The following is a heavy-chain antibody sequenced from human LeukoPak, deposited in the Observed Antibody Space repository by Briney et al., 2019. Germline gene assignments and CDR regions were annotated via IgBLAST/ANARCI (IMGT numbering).Heavy chain of an antibody. V-gene: IGHV1-18*01. CDR3: ARDSYYYDSSGYYFDAFDI. CDR2: ISAYNGNT. D-gene: IGHD3-22*01. CDR1: GYTFTSYG. J-gene: IGHJ3*02. Sequence: GASVKVSCKASGYTFTSYGISWVRQAPGQGLEWMGWISAYNGNTNYAQKLQGRVTMTTDTSTSTAYMELRSLRSDDTAVYYCARDSYYYDSSGYYFDAFDIWGQGTMVTVSS.